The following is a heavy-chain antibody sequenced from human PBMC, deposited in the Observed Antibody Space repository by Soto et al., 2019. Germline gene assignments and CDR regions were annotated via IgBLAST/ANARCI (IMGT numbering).Heavy chain of an antibody. CDR3: TTAEGGSYTKDAFDI. Sequence: GGSLRLSCAASGFTFSNAWMNWVRQAPGKGLEWVGRIKSKTDGGTTDYAAPVKGGFTISRDDSKNTLYLQMNSLKTEDTAVYYCTTAEGGSYTKDAFDIWSQGTMVTVSS. V-gene: IGHV3-15*07. CDR2: IKSKTDGGTT. CDR1: GFTFSNAW. D-gene: IGHD1-26*01. J-gene: IGHJ3*02.